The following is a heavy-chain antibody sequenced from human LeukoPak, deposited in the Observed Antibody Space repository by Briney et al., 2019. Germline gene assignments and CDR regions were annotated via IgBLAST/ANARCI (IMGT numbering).Heavy chain of an antibody. V-gene: IGHV1-46*03. CDR3: TRVYCSSSSCYNADY. CDR1: GYTFTSYY. Sequence: ASVKVSCKPSGYTFTSYYMHWVRQAPGQGLEWMGIINLNGGSTKYAQKFQGRVTMTRDTSTSTLYIELSSLRSEDTAVYYCTRVYCSSSSCYNADYWGQGTLVTVSS. J-gene: IGHJ4*02. CDR2: INLNGGST. D-gene: IGHD2-2*02.